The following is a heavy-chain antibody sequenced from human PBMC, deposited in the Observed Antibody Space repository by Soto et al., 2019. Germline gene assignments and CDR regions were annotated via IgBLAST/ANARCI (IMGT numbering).Heavy chain of an antibody. CDR3: AREHAGFGDY. J-gene: IGHJ4*02. CDR1: RYTFTDYY. Sequence: ASVKDSFKASRYTFTDYYIHWVRQAPGQGLEWLGWFNPKTGGPNYAPKFQGRVTMTRDTSLSTTYMELTSLTSDDTAVYYCAREHAGFGDYWGPGTLVTVSS. D-gene: IGHD3-16*01. CDR2: FNPKTGGP. V-gene: IGHV1-2*02.